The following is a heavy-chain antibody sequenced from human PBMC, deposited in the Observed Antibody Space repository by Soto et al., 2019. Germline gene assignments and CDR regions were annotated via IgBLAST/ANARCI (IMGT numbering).Heavy chain of an antibody. CDR3: ARARYQLLHPYYHGMDV. J-gene: IGHJ6*02. V-gene: IGHV4-59*01. CDR1: GRSISSYY. CDR2: IHYSGST. Sequence: SETLSLTCTVSGRSISSYYWSWIRQSPGKGLEWIGYIHYSGSTKSNPSLKSRVTISVDTSRNQVSLKLSSVTAADSAVYFCARARYQLLHPYYHGMDVWRQGTTVTVS. D-gene: IGHD2-2*01.